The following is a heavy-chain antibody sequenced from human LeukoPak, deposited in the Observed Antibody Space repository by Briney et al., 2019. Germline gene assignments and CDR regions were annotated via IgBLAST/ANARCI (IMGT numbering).Heavy chain of an antibody. V-gene: IGHV4-30-4*01. CDR1: GGSISSGDYY. CDR2: IYYSGTT. J-gene: IGHJ4*02. Sequence: SETLSLTCTVSGGSISSGDYYWSWIRQPPGKGLEWVGYIYYSGTTYYNPSLKGRGTISVDTSKNQFSLKLRSVTAADTAVYYCARGTIRCSGCPGVFDYWGQGTLVTVSS. CDR3: ARGTIRCSGCPGVFDY. D-gene: IGHD6-19*01.